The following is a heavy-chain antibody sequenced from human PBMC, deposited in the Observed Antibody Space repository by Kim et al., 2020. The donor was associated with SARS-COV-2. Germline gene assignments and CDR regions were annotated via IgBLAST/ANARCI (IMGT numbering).Heavy chain of an antibody. J-gene: IGHJ6*02. Sequence: SETLSLTCSVSGDSISSGGYFWSWTRQHPGKGLEWIGYIYYSGSAYYNPSLKSRVTISVDTFKNQFSLNLTSVTAADTAVYYCARESKLDFFPPDVWG. D-gene: IGHD1-7*01. V-gene: IGHV4-31*02. CDR1: GDSISSGGYF. CDR2: IYYSGSA. CDR3: ARESKLDFFPPDV.